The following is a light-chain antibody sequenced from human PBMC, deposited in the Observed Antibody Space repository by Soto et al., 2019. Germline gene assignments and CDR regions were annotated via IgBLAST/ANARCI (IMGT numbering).Light chain of an antibody. V-gene: IGKV3-20*01. Sequence: EIVLTQSPGTLSLSPGERATLSCRASQSVSSSYLAWYQQKPSRAPRLLIYGASSKATGIPDRFSGSGSGTDFTLTISILEPEDFAVYYCQQYGSSPLTFGGGTKVDIK. CDR1: QSVSSSY. J-gene: IGKJ4*01. CDR3: QQYGSSPLT. CDR2: GAS.